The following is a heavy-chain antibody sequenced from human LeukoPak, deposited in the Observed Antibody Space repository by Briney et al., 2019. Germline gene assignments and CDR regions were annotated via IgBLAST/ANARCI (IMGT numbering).Heavy chain of an antibody. CDR3: ARPKSGYDQAFDY. J-gene: IGHJ4*02. CDR1: GGSISSGDYY. Sequence: SETLSLTCSVSGGSISSGDYYWSWFRQPPGKGLEWIGSISYSGSTYYNPSLKSRVTISVDTSKNQFSLKLTSVTAADTAVYYCARPKSGYDQAFDYWGQGTLVTVSS. V-gene: IGHV4-39*01. D-gene: IGHD5-12*01. CDR2: ISYSGST.